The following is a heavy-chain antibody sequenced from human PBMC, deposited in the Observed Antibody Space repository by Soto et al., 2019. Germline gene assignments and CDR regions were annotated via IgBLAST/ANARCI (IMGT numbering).Heavy chain of an antibody. CDR3: ARTSYSDSSGYYGMDV. D-gene: IGHD3-22*01. V-gene: IGHV4-34*01. J-gene: IGHJ6*02. CDR2: INHSGTT. CDR1: GGSFSGYY. Sequence: SETLSLTCAVYGGSFSGYYWSWIRQPPGKGLEWIGEINHSGTTNYNPSLTSRVTLSVDKSNNQFSLKLTSVTAADTAFFYCARTSYSDSSGYYGMDVWGQGTTVTVSS.